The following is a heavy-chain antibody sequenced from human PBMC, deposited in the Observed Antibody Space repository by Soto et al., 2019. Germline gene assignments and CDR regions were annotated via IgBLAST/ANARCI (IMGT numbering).Heavy chain of an antibody. CDR1: GGSISSGGYY. D-gene: IGHD1-26*01. CDR2: IYYSGST. V-gene: IGHV4-31*03. J-gene: IGHJ4*02. Sequence: QVQLQESGPGLVKPSQTLSLTCTVSGGSISSGGYYWSWIRQHPGKGLEWIGYIYYSGSTYYNPPLKRRVTIPVDTSKNQFSLKPSSVTAADTAVYYCAREGGIVGATAADYWGQGTLVTVSS. CDR3: AREGGIVGATAADY.